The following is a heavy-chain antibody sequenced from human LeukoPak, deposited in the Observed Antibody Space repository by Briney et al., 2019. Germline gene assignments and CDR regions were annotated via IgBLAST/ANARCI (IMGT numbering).Heavy chain of an antibody. Sequence: SETLSLTCAVYGGSFSGYYWGWIRQPPGKGLEWIGSIYHSGNTYYNPSLKSRVTISVDTSKNQFSLKLSSVTAADTAVYYCARIPAAINYYYYYMDVWGKGTTVTVSS. CDR1: GGSFSGYY. CDR3: ARIPAAINYYYYYMDV. V-gene: IGHV4-34*01. J-gene: IGHJ6*03. D-gene: IGHD2-2*02. CDR2: IYHSGNT.